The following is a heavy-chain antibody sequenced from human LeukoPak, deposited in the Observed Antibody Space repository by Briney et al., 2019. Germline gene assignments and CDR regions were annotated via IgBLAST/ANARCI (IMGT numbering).Heavy chain of an antibody. V-gene: IGHV4-59*01. D-gene: IGHD6-19*01. Sequence: PSETLSLTCTVSGGSISGYYWSWIRQPPGKGLEWIGYIYYSGSTNYNPSLKSRVTISVDTSKNQFSLKLSSVTAADTAVYYCARALKGIAVAGTGVYYYYYYMDVWGKGTTVTISS. J-gene: IGHJ6*03. CDR3: ARALKGIAVAGTGVYYYYYYMDV. CDR1: GGSISGYY. CDR2: IYYSGST.